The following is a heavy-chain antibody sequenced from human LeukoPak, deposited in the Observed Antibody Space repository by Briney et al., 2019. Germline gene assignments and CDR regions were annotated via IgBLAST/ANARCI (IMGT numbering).Heavy chain of an antibody. CDR3: ARDNPDTFTIFGVATIIHV. CDR1: GFTFSSYW. D-gene: IGHD3-3*01. CDR2: ISSSGSTI. J-gene: IGHJ6*04. Sequence: GGSLRLSCAASGFTFSSYWMSWIRQAPGKGLEWVSYISSSGSTIYYADSVKGRFTISRDNAKNSLYLQMNSLRAEDTAVYYCARDNPDTFTIFGVATIIHVWGKGTTVTVSS. V-gene: IGHV3-11*01.